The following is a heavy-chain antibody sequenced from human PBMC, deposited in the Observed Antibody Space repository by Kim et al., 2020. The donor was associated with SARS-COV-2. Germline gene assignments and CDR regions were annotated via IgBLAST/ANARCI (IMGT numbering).Heavy chain of an antibody. CDR3: AKEVRARTCGGGNCYSVAYRQQ. D-gene: IGHD2-15*01. V-gene: IGHV3-23*01. CDR1: GFTFSNYG. J-gene: IGHJ1*01. CDR2: ISDTAETT. Sequence: GGSLRLSCVVSGFTFSNYGMTWVRQAPGKGLEWVSTISDTAETTDYADSVKGRFTLSRDNFQNTLFLQMNSLRAEDTAVYFCAKEVRARTCGGGNCYSVAYRQQWGPGTMVTVSS.